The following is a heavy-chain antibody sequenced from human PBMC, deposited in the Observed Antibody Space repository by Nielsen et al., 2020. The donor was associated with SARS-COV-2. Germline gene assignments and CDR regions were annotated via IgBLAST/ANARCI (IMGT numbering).Heavy chain of an antibody. CDR3: ARGGYSSNWAFDY. D-gene: IGHD6-13*01. Sequence: GGSLRLSCAASGFTFSDYSMSWVRQAPGKGLEWLSYISGRSTFIHSADSVRGRFTISRDNAENSLYLQMSSLRAEDTAVYYCARGGYSSNWAFDYWGQGSLVTVSS. CDR2: ISGRSTFI. V-gene: IGHV3-21*01. J-gene: IGHJ4*02. CDR1: GFTFSDYS.